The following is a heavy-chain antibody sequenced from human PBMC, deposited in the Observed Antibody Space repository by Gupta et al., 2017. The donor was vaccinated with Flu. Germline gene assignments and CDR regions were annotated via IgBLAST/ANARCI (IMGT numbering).Heavy chain of an antibody. Sequence: SSYAMSWVRQAPGKGLEWVSAISGSGGSTYYADSVKGRFTISRDNSKNTLYLQMNSLRAEDTAVYYCAKERGYDLRHFDYWGQGTLVTVSS. CDR3: AKERGYDLRHFDY. V-gene: IGHV3-23*01. CDR2: ISGSGGST. CDR1: SSYA. D-gene: IGHD5-12*01. J-gene: IGHJ4*02.